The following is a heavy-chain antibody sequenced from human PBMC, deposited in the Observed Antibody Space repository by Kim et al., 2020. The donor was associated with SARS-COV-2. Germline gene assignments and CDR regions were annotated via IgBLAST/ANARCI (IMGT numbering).Heavy chain of an antibody. Sequence: SVKVSCKASGGTFSSYAISWVRQAPGQGLEWMGGIIPIFGTANYAQKFQGRVTITADESTSTAYMELSTLRSEDTAVYYCARGGYSSSSGIRYMDVWGQGTTVTVSS. D-gene: IGHD6-6*01. CDR3: ARGGYSSSSGIRYMDV. CDR2: IIPIFGTA. J-gene: IGHJ6*02. CDR1: GGTFSSYA. V-gene: IGHV1-69*13.